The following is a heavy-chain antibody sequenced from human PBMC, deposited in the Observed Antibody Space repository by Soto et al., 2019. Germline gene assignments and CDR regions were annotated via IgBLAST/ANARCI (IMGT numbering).Heavy chain of an antibody. J-gene: IGHJ6*02. V-gene: IGHV4-34*01. CDR2: INHSGST. Sequence: PSETLSLTCAVYGGSFSGYYWSWIRQPPGKGLEWIGEINHSGSTNYNPSLKSRVTISVDTSKNQFSLKLSSVTAADTAVYYCARARNYYYGMDVWGQGTTVTV. CDR3: ARARNYYYGMDV. CDR1: GGSFSGYY.